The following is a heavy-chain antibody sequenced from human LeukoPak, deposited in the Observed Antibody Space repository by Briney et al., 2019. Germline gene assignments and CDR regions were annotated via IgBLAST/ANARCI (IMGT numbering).Heavy chain of an antibody. Sequence: PGGSLRLSCAASGLTFNNAWMNWVRQAPGKGLEWVANINQDGSEKHYVDSVKGRFTISRDNAKNSLYLQMNSLRVEDTAVYYCARDGVAAGIYFDYWGQGTLVTVSS. CDR2: INQDGSEK. CDR1: GLTFNNAW. CDR3: ARDGVAAGIYFDY. J-gene: IGHJ4*02. V-gene: IGHV3-7*01. D-gene: IGHD6-13*01.